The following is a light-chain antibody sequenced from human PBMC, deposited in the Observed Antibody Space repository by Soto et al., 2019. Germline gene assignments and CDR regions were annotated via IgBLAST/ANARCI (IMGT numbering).Light chain of an antibody. CDR1: QSITTW. J-gene: IGKJ2*01. CDR3: QQYYSLYT. Sequence: DIQMTQSPSTLAASVGDRVTMSCRASQSITTWLAWYQQKPGKAPKLLIYDASSLESVVPSRFSVSGSGTEFTLTISSLQPDDFATYYCQQYYSLYTFGQGTKLEIK. V-gene: IGKV1-5*01. CDR2: DAS.